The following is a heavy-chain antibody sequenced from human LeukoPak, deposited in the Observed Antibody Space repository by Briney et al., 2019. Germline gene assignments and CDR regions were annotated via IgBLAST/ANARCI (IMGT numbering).Heavy chain of an antibody. CDR3: ARDNPRYYYDSSGYDY. CDR1: GFTFSTYG. CDR2: IKQDGSEK. Sequence: GGSLRLSCAASGFTFSTYGMSWVRQAPGRGLEWVANIKQDGSEKYYVDSVKGRFTISRDNAKNSLYLQMNSLRAEDTAVYYCARDNPRYYYDSSGYDYWGQGTLVTVSS. J-gene: IGHJ4*02. V-gene: IGHV3-7*01. D-gene: IGHD3-22*01.